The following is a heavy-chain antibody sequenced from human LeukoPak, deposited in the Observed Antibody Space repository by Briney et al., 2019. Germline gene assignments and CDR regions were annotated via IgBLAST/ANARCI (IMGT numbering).Heavy chain of an antibody. Sequence: SETLSLTCTVSGGSISSYYWSSIRQPAGKGLEWSGRIYTSGSTNYNPSLKSRVTMSVDTSKNQFSLKLSSVTAADTAVYYCAREGPVGPFDYWGQGTLVTVSS. V-gene: IGHV4-4*07. J-gene: IGHJ4*02. CDR3: AREGPVGPFDY. D-gene: IGHD2-15*01. CDR1: GGSISSYY. CDR2: IYTSGST.